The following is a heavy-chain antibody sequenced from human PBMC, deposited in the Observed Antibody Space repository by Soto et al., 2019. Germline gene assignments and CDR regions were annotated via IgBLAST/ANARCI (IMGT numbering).Heavy chain of an antibody. CDR2: ISSSSSTI. V-gene: IGHV3-48*02. D-gene: IGHD3-3*01. CDR1: GFTFSSYS. CDR3: ARGHYDVWSGPPPVGMDV. Sequence: EVQLVESGGGLVQPGGSLRLSCAASGFTFSSYSMNWVRQAPGKGLEWVSYISSSSSTIYYADSVKGRFTISRDNAKNSLYLQMNSLREEDTAVYYCARGHYDVWSGPPPVGMDVWGQGTTVTVSS. J-gene: IGHJ6*02.